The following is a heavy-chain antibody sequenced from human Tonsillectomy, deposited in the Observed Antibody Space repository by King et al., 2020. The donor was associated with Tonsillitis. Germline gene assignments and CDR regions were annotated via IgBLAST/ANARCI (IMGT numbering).Heavy chain of an antibody. D-gene: IGHD1-26*01. CDR1: GFTFSSYG. V-gene: IGHV3-30*18. Sequence: VQLVESGGGVVQPGRSLRLSCAASGFTFSSYGMPGVRQAPGKGLEWVAVISYAGRIKYYADSVKGRFTISRDTSKNTLSLQMNSLRAEDTAVYYCAKVGTTFGIGGYWGQGTLVTVSS. CDR3: AKVGTTFGIGGY. CDR2: ISYAGRIK. J-gene: IGHJ4*02.